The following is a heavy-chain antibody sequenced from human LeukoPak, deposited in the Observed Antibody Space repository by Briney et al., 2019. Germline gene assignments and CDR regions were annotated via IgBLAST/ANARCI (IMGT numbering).Heavy chain of an antibody. CDR1: GLTFSNYW. J-gene: IGHJ6*02. D-gene: IGHD6-25*01. CDR3: ARVTRAGATGYGMDV. CDR2: IKQDGSEK. V-gene: IGHV3-7*05. Sequence: GGSLRLSCAASGLTFSNYWMTWVRQAPGKGLEWVAKIKQDGSEKYYVDSVKGRFTISRDNAKNSLYLQMNSLRVEDTAVYYCARVTRAGATGYGMDVWGQGTSVTVSS.